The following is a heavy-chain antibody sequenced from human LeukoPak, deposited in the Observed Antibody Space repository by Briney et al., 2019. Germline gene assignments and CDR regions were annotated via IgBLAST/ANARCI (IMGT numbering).Heavy chain of an antibody. V-gene: IGHV4-59*01. CDR3: ARAYSSSSFGFYYYYMDV. Sequence: PSETLSLTCTVSGGSISGYYWSWIRQPPGKGLEWIGYIYYSGSSNHNPSLKSRVTISVDTSKNQFSLKLSSVTAADTAVYYCARAYSSSSFGFYYYYMDVWGKGTTVTVSS. CDR2: IYYSGSS. CDR1: GGSISGYY. D-gene: IGHD6-6*01. J-gene: IGHJ6*03.